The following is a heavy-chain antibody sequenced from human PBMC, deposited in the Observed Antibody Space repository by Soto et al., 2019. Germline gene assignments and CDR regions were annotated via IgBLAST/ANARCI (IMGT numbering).Heavy chain of an antibody. CDR2: ISGSGGST. CDR1: GFTFSSYA. Sequence: EVQLLESGGGLVQPGGSLRLSCAASGFTFSSYAMSWVRQAPGKGLEWVSAISGSGGSTYYADSVKGRFTISRDNSKNTLYLQMNSLRAEDTAVYYCAKGDIVVVPAAWGAFDIWGKGTMVTVSS. V-gene: IGHV3-23*01. J-gene: IGHJ3*02. D-gene: IGHD2-2*01. CDR3: AKGDIVVVPAAWGAFDI.